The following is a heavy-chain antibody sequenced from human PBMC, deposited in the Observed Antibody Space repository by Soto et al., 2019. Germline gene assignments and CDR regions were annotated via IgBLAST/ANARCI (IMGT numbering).Heavy chain of an antibody. CDR2: IDPSDSYT. D-gene: IGHD3-3*01. CDR1: GYSFTSYW. Sequence: PGESLKISCKGSGYSFTSYWISWVRQMPGKGLEWMGRIDPSDSYTNYSPSFQGHVTISADKSISTAYLQWSSLKASDTAMYYCARRAKGERFLGTNYYYYGMDVWGQGTTVTVSS. J-gene: IGHJ6*02. CDR3: ARRAKGERFLGTNYYYYGMDV. V-gene: IGHV5-10-1*01.